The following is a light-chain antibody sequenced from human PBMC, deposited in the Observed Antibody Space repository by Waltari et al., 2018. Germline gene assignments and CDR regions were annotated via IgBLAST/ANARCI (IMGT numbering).Light chain of an antibody. J-gene: IGKJ3*01. V-gene: IGKV1-12*01. CDR1: QGISSC. CDR2: AAS. CDR3: QQYNSYHIFT. Sequence: DIQMTQSPSSLSASVGDRVTITCRASQGISSCLAWYQQKPGKAPELLIYAASSFQSGVPSRFSGSGSGTDFTLTISSLQPEDFATYYCQQYNSYHIFTFGPGTKVEI.